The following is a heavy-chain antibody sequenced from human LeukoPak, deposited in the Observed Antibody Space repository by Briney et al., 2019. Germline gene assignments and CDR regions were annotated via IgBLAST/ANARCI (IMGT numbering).Heavy chain of an antibody. J-gene: IGHJ4*02. CDR1: GYSISSGYY. D-gene: IGHD3-3*01. CDR3: ARRKVIIIPEYFDH. CDR2: INHSGGT. V-gene: IGHV4-38-2*01. Sequence: PSETLSLTCGVSGYSISSGYYWGWIRPSPGKGLEWIGSINHSGGTQYNPSLKNRVNISVDSSKNQFFLKLSSVTAADTAVYFCARRKVIIIPEYFDHWGQGTLVTVSS.